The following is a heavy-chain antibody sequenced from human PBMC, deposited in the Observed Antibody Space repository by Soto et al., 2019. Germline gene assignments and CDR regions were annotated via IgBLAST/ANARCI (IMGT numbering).Heavy chain of an antibody. V-gene: IGHV4-39*01. CDR2: IYHSGTT. CDR3: VRLLTGYYFIDY. D-gene: IGHD3-9*01. Sequence: QLQLQESGPGLVKPSETLSLTCTVSGGSITTGTYSWGWIRQPPGKGLEWIGTIYHSGTTYDNPSLTSRVAISVDTSKNQFSLRLSSVTAADTAVYFCVRLLTGYYFIDYWCQGTLVTVSS. CDR1: GGSITTGTYS. J-gene: IGHJ4*02.